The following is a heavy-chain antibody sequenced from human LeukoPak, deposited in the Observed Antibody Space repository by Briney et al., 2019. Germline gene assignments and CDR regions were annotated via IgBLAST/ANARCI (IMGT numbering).Heavy chain of an antibody. Sequence: GGSLRLSCAASGFTFSSYSMNWVRQAPGKGLEWVSSISSSSSYIYYADSVKGRFTISGDNAKNSLYLQMNSLRAEDTAVYYCAINYYDSSGYLRSGYDYWGQGTLVTVSS. CDR1: GFTFSSYS. CDR3: AINYYDSSGYLRSGYDY. D-gene: IGHD3-22*01. CDR2: ISSSSSYI. J-gene: IGHJ4*02. V-gene: IGHV3-21*01.